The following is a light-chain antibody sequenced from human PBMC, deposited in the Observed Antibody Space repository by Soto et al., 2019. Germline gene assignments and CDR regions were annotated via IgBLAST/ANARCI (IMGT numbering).Light chain of an antibody. CDR1: SSTIGNNY. CDR2: DNN. CDR3: GTWDSSLSAYV. Sequence: VLTQPPPVSAAPGQKVTLSFSWSSSTIGNNYVSWYQQLPGTAPKLLIYDNNKRPSGIPDRFSGSKSGTSATLGITGLQTGDEADYYCGTWDSSLSAYVFGTGTKVTVL. V-gene: IGLV1-51*01. J-gene: IGLJ1*01.